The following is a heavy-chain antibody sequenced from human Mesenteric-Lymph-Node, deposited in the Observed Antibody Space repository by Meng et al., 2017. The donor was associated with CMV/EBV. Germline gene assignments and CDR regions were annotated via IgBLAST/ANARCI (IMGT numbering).Heavy chain of an antibody. CDR1: GFNFRSHS. D-gene: IGHD4-17*01. V-gene: IGHV3-21*01. J-gene: IGHJ3*02. CDR2: ISRSSSYL. Sequence: SGFNFRSHSMNWVRQAPGKGLEWVSSISRSSSYLYYADSVKGRFTISRDNAKNSLYLQMNSLRAEDTAVYYCARTMTTVNTHDAFDIWGLGTMVTVSS. CDR3: ARTMTTVNTHDAFDI.